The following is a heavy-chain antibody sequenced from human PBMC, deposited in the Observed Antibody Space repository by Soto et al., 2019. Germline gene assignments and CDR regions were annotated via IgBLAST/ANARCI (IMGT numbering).Heavy chain of an antibody. V-gene: IGHV3-30-3*01. CDR3: AIALPDYGDYYFDY. D-gene: IGHD4-17*01. CDR2: ISYDGSNK. CDR1: GFTFSSYA. J-gene: IGHJ4*02. Sequence: QVQLVESGGGVVQPGRSLRLSCAASGFTFSSYAMHWVRQAPGKGLEWVAVISYDGSNKYYADSVKGRFTISRDNSKNTLYLQMNCLRAEDTAVYNCAIALPDYGDYYFDYWGQGTLVTFSS.